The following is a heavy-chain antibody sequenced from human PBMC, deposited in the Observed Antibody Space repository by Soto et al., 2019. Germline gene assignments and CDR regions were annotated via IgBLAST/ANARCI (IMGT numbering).Heavy chain of an antibody. CDR2: INPATGAA. J-gene: IGHJ3*02. V-gene: IGHV1-2*02. D-gene: IGHD3-3*01. CDR1: GYPVTAYY. Sequence: QLHLVQSGAVVKKPGASVTVSCSASGYPVTAYYMHWVRQAPGRGLEWMGGINPATGAAKYTQTVPGRGTMTRDTSTSTVFMELSGLTSEDTAVFFCARGGGVGVAGSAAFEMWGQGTLVTVSS. CDR3: ARGGGVGVAGSAAFEM.